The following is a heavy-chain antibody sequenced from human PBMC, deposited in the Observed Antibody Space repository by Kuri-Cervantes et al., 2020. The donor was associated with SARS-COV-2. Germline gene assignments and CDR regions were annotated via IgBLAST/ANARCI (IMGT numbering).Heavy chain of an antibody. CDR2: IYYSGDT. D-gene: IGHD2-8*01. V-gene: IGHV4-59*01. CDR3: ARHFDDCSNGVCRTYSYYSMDV. CDR1: GGSMSYFY. Sequence: EALEISCTVPGGSMSYFYWSWIRPPPGRGLGWIGYIYYSGDTDYNPTLKSRVAMSIDTSKNQFSLKLSSVTAADRAVYYCARHFDDCSNGVCRTYSYYSMDVWGQGTTVTVSS. J-gene: IGHJ6*02.